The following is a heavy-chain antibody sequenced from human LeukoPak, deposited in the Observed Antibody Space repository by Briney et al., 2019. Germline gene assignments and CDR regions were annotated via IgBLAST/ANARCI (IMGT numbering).Heavy chain of an antibody. CDR2: IKEDGSES. V-gene: IGHV3-7*03. CDR1: GFTFSTYW. Sequence: GGSLRLSCAASGFTFSTYWMSWVRQAPGKGLEWVANIKEDGSESHYVDSVKGRFTISRDNAKNTLYLQMNNLRAEDAAVYYCAKDSGTCCWYFDLWGRGTLVTVSS. J-gene: IGHJ2*01. CDR3: AKDSGTCCWYFDL. D-gene: IGHD1-26*01.